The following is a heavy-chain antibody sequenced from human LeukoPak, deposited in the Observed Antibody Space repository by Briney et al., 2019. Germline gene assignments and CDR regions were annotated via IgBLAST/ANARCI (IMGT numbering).Heavy chain of an antibody. V-gene: IGHV1-69*06. CDR2: IIPIFGTA. D-gene: IGHD3-10*01. CDR3: ARGITSAMVRGVVERDYFDY. Sequence: ASVKVSCKASGYTFTGYYMHWVRQALGQGLEWMGGIIPIFGTANYAQKFQGRVTITADKSTSTAYMELSSLRSEDTALYYCARGITSAMVRGVVERDYFDYWGQGTLVTVSS. J-gene: IGHJ4*02. CDR1: GYTFTGYY.